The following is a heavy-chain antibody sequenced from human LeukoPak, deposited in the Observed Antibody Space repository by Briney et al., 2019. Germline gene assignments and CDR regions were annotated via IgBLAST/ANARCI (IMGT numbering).Heavy chain of an antibody. CDR1: GFTFSSYG. CDR2: IWYDGSNK. J-gene: IGHJ4*02. V-gene: IGHV3-33*01. D-gene: IGHD2/OR15-2a*01. Sequence: GGSLRLSCAASGFTFSSYGTHWVRQAPGKGLEWVALIWYDGSNKYYADSVKGRLTISRDNSRNTLYLQMNSLRAEDTAVYYCAREGPRGNSQFDYWGQGTLVTVSS. CDR3: AREGPRGNSQFDY.